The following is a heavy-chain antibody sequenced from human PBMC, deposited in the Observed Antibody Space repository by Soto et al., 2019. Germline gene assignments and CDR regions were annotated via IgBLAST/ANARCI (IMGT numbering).Heavy chain of an antibody. CDR1: GFTVSSNY. CDR2: IYRGGGT. V-gene: IGHV3-66*01. CDR3: AGRLSGVAGTDFDY. D-gene: IGHD6-19*01. J-gene: IGHJ4*02. Sequence: EVQLVESGGGLVQPGGSLRLSCAASGFTVSSNYMSWVRQAPGKGLEWVSVIYRGGGTYYADSVKGRFTISRDKSKNTLYLQMNSLRAEDTAVYSCAGRLSGVAGTDFDYWRQGTLVTVSS.